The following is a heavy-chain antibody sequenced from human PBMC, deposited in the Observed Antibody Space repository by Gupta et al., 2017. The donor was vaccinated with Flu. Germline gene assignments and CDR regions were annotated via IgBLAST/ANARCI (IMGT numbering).Heavy chain of an antibody. Sequence: ARRNGVSQAKGKGREWVGRIKSKSEGETIDYAAPVKGRFTISKDASMGTLYLRMDSLKTEDTAVYYCTTPRYGTSTSCGSIDYWGQGTLVTVSS. D-gene: IGHD2-2*01. CDR2: IKSKSEGETI. CDR1: AR. J-gene: IGHJ4*02. CDR3: TTPRYGTSTSCGSIDY. V-gene: IGHV3-15*01.